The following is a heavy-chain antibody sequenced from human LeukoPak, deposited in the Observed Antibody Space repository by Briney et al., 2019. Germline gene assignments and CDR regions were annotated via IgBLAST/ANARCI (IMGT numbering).Heavy chain of an antibody. J-gene: IGHJ6*03. CDR1: GGSISSSSYY. V-gene: IGHV4-39*07. Sequence: SETLSLTCTVSGGSISSSSYYWGWIRQPPGKGLEWIGSIYYSGSTYYNPSLKSRVTISVDRSKNQFSLKLSSVTAADTAVYYCARTGSSRGYYMDVWGKGTTVTVSS. CDR2: IYYSGST. D-gene: IGHD6-6*01. CDR3: ARTGSSRGYYMDV.